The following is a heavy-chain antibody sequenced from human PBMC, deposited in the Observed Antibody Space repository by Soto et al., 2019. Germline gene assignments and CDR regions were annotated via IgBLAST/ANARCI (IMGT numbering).Heavy chain of an antibody. CDR3: ARHLLVRGEGDYYYYYGMDV. V-gene: IGHV4-39*01. Sequence: SETLSLTCTVSGGSISSSSYYWGWIRQPPWKGLEWIGSIYYSGSTYYNPSLKSRVTISVDTSKNQFSLKLSSVTAADTAVYYCARHLLVRGEGDYYYYYGMDVWGQGXTVTVYS. CDR2: IYYSGST. CDR1: GGSISSSSYY. J-gene: IGHJ6*02. D-gene: IGHD3-10*01.